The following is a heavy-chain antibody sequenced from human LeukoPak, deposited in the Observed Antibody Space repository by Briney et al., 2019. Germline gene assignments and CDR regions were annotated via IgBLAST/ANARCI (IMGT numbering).Heavy chain of an antibody. CDR2: INHSGST. D-gene: IGHD3-9*01. J-gene: IGHJ4*02. Sequence: SETLSLTCAVYGGSFSGYYWSWIRQPPGKGLEWIGEINHSGSTNYNPSLKSRVTISVDASKQQFSLKLSSVTAADTAVYYCARERGVYYDILTGYSVFDYWGQGTLVTVSS. V-gene: IGHV4-34*01. CDR3: ARERGVYYDILTGYSVFDY. CDR1: GGSFSGYY.